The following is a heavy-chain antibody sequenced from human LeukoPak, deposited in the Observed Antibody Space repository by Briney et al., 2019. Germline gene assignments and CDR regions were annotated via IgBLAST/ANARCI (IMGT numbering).Heavy chain of an antibody. J-gene: IGHJ4*02. CDR1: GFIFRSYA. CDR3: AKDEVPGDSLISIDY. Sequence: GGSLRLSCAASGFIFRSYAMIWVRQAPGKGLEWVSVIDSSGGSTYYADSVKGRFTISRDNSKNTLFLQMNSLRVEDTALYYCAKDEVPGDSLISIDYWGQETLVTVSS. D-gene: IGHD7-27*01. V-gene: IGHV3-23*01. CDR2: IDSSGGST.